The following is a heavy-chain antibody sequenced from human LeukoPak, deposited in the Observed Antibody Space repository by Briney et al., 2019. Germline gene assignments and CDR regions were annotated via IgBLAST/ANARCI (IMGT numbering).Heavy chain of an antibody. CDR1: GGSISSGGYY. CDR2: IYYTGGT. CDR3: SRDTAGSDYFDY. D-gene: IGHD6-13*01. V-gene: IGHV4-31*03. J-gene: IGHJ4*02. Sequence: SETLSLTCTVSGGSISSGGYYWSWIRQHPGKGLEWIGYIYYTGGTYYNPSLESRVLISVDTSKNQFSLKLSSVTAADTAVYYCSRDTAGSDYFDYWGQGILVTVSS.